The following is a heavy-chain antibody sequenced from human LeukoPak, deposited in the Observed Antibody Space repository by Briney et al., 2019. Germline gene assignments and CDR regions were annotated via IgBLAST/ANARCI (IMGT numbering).Heavy chain of an antibody. D-gene: IGHD1-26*01. V-gene: IGHV3-33*06. CDR1: GFTFSSYG. CDR2: IWYDGSNK. J-gene: IGHJ3*02. Sequence: GGSLRLSCAASGFTFSSYGMHWVRQAPGKGLEWVAVIWYDGSNKYYADSVKGRFTISRDNSKNTLYLQMNSLRAEDTAVYYCAKVSREGLVGAFDIWGQGTMVTVSS. CDR3: AKVSREGLVGAFDI.